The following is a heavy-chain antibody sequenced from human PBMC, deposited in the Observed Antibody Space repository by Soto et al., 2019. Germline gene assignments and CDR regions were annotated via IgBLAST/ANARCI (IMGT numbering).Heavy chain of an antibody. CDR2: IKQDGGEK. D-gene: IGHD6-13*01. Sequence: GGSLRLSCAASGFTFNNYALNWVRQAPGKGLEWVANIKQDGGEKYYVDSVKGRFTISRDNAKNSLYLQMNSLRVENTALYYCARRYSSSWSGFDPWGQGTLVTVSS. J-gene: IGHJ5*02. CDR1: GFTFNNYA. CDR3: ARRYSSSWSGFDP. V-gene: IGHV3-7*01.